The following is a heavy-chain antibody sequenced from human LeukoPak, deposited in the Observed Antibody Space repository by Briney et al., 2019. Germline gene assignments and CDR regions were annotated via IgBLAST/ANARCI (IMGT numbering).Heavy chain of an antibody. J-gene: IGHJ6*02. CDR3: ARQPVNPPFIYCGGDCYSGLGHYYYGMDV. CDR2: IDPSDSYT. D-gene: IGHD2-21*02. Sequence: GESLRISCKGSGYSFTSYWISWVRQMPGKGLEWMGRIDPSDSYTNYSPSFQGHVTISADKSISTAYLQWSSLKASDTAMYYCARQPVNPPFIYCGGDCYSGLGHYYYGMDVWGQGTTVTVSS. CDR1: GYSFTSYW. V-gene: IGHV5-10-1*01.